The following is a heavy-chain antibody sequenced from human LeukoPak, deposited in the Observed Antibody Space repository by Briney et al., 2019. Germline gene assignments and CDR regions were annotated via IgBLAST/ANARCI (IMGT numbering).Heavy chain of an antibody. V-gene: IGHV3-48*01. CDR3: ASGEGATRN. Sequence: GRSLRLSCAASALTFSSYCMNWVRQAPGKGLEWVSYISSSSSTIYYADCVKGRFTISRDNAKNSLYLQMNSLRAEDTAVYYCASGEGATRNWGQGTLVTVSS. D-gene: IGHD1-26*01. CDR2: ISSSSSTI. J-gene: IGHJ4*02. CDR1: ALTFSSYC.